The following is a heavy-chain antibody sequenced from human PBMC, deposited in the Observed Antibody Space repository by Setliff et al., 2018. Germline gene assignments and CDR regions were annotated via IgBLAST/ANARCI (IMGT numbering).Heavy chain of an antibody. CDR3: ARPFSRREKFLLDY. V-gene: IGHV4-4*07. Sequence: PSETLSLTCTVSGGSISSYYWSWIRQPAGKGLEWSGHIYIGGSANYNPSLKSRVTMSMDTSKNQFSRKVSSVTAAATAVYYCARPFSRREKFLLDYWGQGALVTVSS. CDR2: IYIGGSA. J-gene: IGHJ4*02. CDR1: GGSISSYY.